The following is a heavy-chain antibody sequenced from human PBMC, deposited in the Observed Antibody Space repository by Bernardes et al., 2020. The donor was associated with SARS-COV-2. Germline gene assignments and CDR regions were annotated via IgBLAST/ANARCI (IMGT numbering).Heavy chain of an antibody. J-gene: IGHJ4*02. D-gene: IGHD6-6*01. CDR1: GFTFSSYS. Sequence: GGSLRLSCAASGFTFSSYSMNWVRQAPGKGLEWVSSITSSISYIYYADSMKGRFTISRDNAKNSLYLQMNSLRAEDTAVYYCARGNSELSARPDYWGQGTLVTVSS. CDR2: ITSSISYI. V-gene: IGHV3-21*01. CDR3: ARGNSELSARPDY.